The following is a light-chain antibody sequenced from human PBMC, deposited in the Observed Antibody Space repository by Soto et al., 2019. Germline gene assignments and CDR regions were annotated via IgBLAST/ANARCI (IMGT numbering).Light chain of an antibody. V-gene: IGKV1-5*01. CDR1: QSISRG. J-gene: IGKJ1*01. CDR3: QQYNRYST. CDR2: DAS. Sequence: DIQLTQSPSTLSASVGDRVTITCRASQSISRGLAWYQQTPGKAPKLLIYDASSSESGVPSRLSGSGSGTEFTLTIRSLQPDDSATYYCQQYNRYSTFGQGTKVDI.